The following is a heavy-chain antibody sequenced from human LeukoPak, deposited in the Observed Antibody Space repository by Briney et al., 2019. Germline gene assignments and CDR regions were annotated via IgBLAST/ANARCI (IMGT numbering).Heavy chain of an antibody. CDR3: ARDFYDGFALDY. CDR2: IFSSSTYI. Sequence: GGSLRLSCAASGFAFNTYSMNWVRQAPGKGLEWVSFIFSSSTYIYCTDSVKGRFTISRDNARNSLYLQMDNLRAEDTGVYYCARDFYDGFALDYWGQGTLVTVSS. CDR1: GFAFNTYS. J-gene: IGHJ4*02. V-gene: IGHV3-21*03. D-gene: IGHD2/OR15-2a*01.